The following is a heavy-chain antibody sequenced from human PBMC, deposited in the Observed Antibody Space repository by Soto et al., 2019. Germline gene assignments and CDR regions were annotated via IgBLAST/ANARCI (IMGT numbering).Heavy chain of an antibody. V-gene: IGHV4-39*01. CDR3: VRFFGNAFDI. J-gene: IGHJ3*02. D-gene: IGHD3-3*01. CDR2: IYYSGTT. CDR1: GGSTSSSSYY. Sequence: LSLTCTVSGGSTSSSSYYWGWIRQPPGKGLAWIGNIYYSGTTDYNPSLKSRVTVSTDTSRNQFSLTLSSVTAADTAVYYCVRFFGNAFDIWGPGTLVTVSS.